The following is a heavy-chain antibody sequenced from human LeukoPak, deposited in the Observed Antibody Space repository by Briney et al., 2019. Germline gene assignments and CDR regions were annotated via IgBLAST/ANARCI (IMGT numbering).Heavy chain of an antibody. CDR2: IGTTGDT. Sequence: GGSLRLSCAASGLTFSGYDMVWVRPATGKGLEWVSGIGTTGDTYYPGSVKGRFTISRENARNSLYLQMNSLIAGDTAVYYCARSTIAVAYGMDVWGQGTTVTVSS. CDR1: GLTFSGYD. V-gene: IGHV3-13*04. J-gene: IGHJ6*02. D-gene: IGHD6-19*01. CDR3: ARSTIAVAYGMDV.